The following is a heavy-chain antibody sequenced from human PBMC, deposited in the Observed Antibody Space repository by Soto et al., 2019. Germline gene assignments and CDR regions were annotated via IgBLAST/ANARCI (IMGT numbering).Heavy chain of an antibody. CDR3: AKDGYSSWMWVNYFDY. V-gene: IGHV3-23*01. CDR1: GFTFSSYA. D-gene: IGHD6-19*01. Sequence: GGSLRLSCAASGFTFSSYAMSWVRQAPGKGLEWVSAISGSGGSTYYADSVKGRFTISRDNSKNTLYLQMNSLRAEDTAVYYCAKDGYSSWMWVNYFDYWGQGTLVTVSS. J-gene: IGHJ4*02. CDR2: ISGSGGST.